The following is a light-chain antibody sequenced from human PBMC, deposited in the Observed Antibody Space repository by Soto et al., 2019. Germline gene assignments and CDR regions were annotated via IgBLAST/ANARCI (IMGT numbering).Light chain of an antibody. J-gene: IGKJ5*01. Sequence: EIVLTQSPATLSLSPGERATLSCRASQSVSSYLAWYQQKPGQAPRLLIYDASNRATGIPARFSGSGYGTDFTLTISSLEPEDFAVYYCQQRSNWPQITFGQGTRLEIK. V-gene: IGKV3-11*01. CDR1: QSVSSY. CDR3: QQRSNWPQIT. CDR2: DAS.